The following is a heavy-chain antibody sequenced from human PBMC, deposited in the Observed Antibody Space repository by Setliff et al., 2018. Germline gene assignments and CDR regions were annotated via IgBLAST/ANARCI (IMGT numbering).Heavy chain of an antibody. V-gene: IGHV3-7*01. CDR2: IKQNGIAK. Sequence: PGESLKISCTASTSYWMSWVRQAPGKGLEWVANIKQNGIAKYYVDSVEGRFTISRDNAKSSLSLQIDSLRVEDTAVYYCTRASMGGGSYWWDYWGREPWSPSPQ. J-gene: IGHJ4*02. D-gene: IGHD2-8*02. CDR1: TSYW. CDR3: TRASMGGGSYWWDY.